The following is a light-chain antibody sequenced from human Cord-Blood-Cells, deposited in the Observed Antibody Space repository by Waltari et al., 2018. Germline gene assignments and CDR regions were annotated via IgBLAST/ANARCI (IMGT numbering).Light chain of an antibody. CDR1: QDISNY. V-gene: IGKV1-33*01. CDR3: QQYDNLLT. J-gene: IGKJ4*01. CDR2: DAS. Sequence: DIQMTQSPSSLSASVGDRVTITCQASQDISNYLNWYQQKPGKDPKLLIYDASNLETGVPSRFSGSGSGTDFTFTISSLQSEDIATYYCQQYDNLLTFGGGTKVEIK.